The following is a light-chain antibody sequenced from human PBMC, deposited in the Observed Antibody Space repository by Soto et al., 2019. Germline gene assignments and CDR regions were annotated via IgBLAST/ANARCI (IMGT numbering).Light chain of an antibody. CDR1: SNDVGGYNY. Sequence: QSALTQPASVSGSPGQSITISCTGTSNDVGGYNYVSWYQHHPGKAPKLMISEVNNRPSGVSNRFSGSKSGNTAYLTISGLQVEDEAEYFCFSSTTTTTHVFGAGPKVAV. V-gene: IGLV2-14*01. CDR3: FSSTTTTTHV. J-gene: IGLJ1*01. CDR2: EVN.